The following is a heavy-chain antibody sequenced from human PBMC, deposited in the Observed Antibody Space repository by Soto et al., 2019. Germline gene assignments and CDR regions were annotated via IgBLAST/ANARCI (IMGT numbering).Heavy chain of an antibody. J-gene: IGHJ6*03. V-gene: IGHV3-30*18. CDR3: AKGGAYYDILDYMDV. CDR1: GFTFSSYG. Sequence: QVQLVESGGGVVQPGRSLRLSCAASGFTFSSYGMHWVRQAPGKGLEWVAVISYDGSNKYYADSVKGRFTISRDNSKNTLYLQMNSLRAEDTVVYYCAKGGAYYDILDYMDVWGKGTTVTVSS. D-gene: IGHD3-9*01. CDR2: ISYDGSNK.